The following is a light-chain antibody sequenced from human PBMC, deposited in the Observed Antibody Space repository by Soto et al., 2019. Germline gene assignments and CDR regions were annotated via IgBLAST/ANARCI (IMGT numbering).Light chain of an antibody. J-gene: IGKJ1*01. CDR2: AAS. V-gene: IGKV1-9*01. CDR3: QQLKSYPQT. CDR1: QSISSY. Sequence: EIQMSQSPSSLSASVVDRVTITCRASQSISSYFNWYQQKPGKAPKLLMYAASTLQSGVPSRFSGSGSGTEFTLTISSLQPEDFATYYCQQLKSYPQTFGQGTKVDIK.